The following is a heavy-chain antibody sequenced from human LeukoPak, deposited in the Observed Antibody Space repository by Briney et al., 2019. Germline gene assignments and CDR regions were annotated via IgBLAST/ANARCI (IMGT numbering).Heavy chain of an antibody. Sequence: GRSLRLSCAASGFTFSSCGMHWVRQAPGKGLEWVAVIWYDGNKKYDADSVKGRFTISRDNSKCMLYLQMNSLRAEDTAVYYCARDMGFGDYGLDYWGQGTLVTVSS. CDR3: ARDMGFGDYGLDY. CDR1: GFTFSSCG. D-gene: IGHD4-17*01. V-gene: IGHV3-33*01. CDR2: IWYDGNKK. J-gene: IGHJ4*02.